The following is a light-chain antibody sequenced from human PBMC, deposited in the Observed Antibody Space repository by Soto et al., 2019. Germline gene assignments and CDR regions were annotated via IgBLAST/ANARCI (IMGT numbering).Light chain of an antibody. CDR1: QSISFY. CDR3: QQRSNWPT. V-gene: IGKV3-11*01. Sequence: EIVLTQSPGTLSLSPGERATLSSRASQSISFYLTWYQHKPGQAPRLLIYDASNRATGIPARFSGSGYGTDFTLTISSLEPEDFAVYYCQQRSNWPTFGQGTRLEIK. J-gene: IGKJ5*01. CDR2: DAS.